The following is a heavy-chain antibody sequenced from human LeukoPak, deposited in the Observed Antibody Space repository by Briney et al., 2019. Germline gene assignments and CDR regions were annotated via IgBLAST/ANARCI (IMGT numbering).Heavy chain of an antibody. CDR3: ARDAPSSGWYVPGFDP. D-gene: IGHD6-19*01. CDR1: GGSISSYY. V-gene: IGHV4-4*07. CDR2: IYTSGST. J-gene: IGHJ5*02. Sequence: SETLSLTCTVSGGSISSYYWSWIRQPAGKGLEWIGRIYTSGSTNYNPSLKSRVTMSVDTSKNQFSLKLSSVTAADAAVYYCARDAPSSGWYVPGFDPWGQGTLVTVSS.